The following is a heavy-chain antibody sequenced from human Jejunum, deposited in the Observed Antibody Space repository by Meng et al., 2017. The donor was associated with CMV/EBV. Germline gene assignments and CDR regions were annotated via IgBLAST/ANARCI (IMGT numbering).Heavy chain of an antibody. CDR3: ARRHGSYDLDS. J-gene: IGHJ4*02. D-gene: IGHD1-26*01. CDR1: GYSFTGYW. CDR2: IFPGDSDS. V-gene: IGHV5-51*01. Sequence: CDVSGYSFTGYWLAWVSQMPGKGLECMGVIFPGDSDSRYSPSFQGQVTISADKSINTAYLQFSTLKASDTAIYYCARRHGSYDLDSWGQGTLVTVSS.